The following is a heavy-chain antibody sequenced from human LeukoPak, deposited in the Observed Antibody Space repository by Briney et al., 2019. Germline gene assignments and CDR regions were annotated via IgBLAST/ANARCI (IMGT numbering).Heavy chain of an antibody. CDR2: ISSGSSYI. J-gene: IGHJ4*02. CDR1: GFTFSSYS. CDR3: ARDLRGQPYDY. D-gene: IGHD3-16*01. Sequence: GGSLRLSCAASGFTFSSYSMNWVRQAPGKGLEWVSSISSGSSYIYYADSVKGQFTISRDNAKNSLYLQMNSLRAEDTAVYYCARDLRGQPYDYWGQGTLVTVSS. V-gene: IGHV3-21*01.